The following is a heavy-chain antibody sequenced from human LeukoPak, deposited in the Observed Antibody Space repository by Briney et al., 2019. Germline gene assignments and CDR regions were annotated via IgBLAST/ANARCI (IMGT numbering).Heavy chain of an antibody. J-gene: IGHJ6*03. Sequence: ASVKVSCKASGYTFTGYYMHWVRQAPGQGLEWMGWINPNSGGTNYAQKFQGRVTMTRDTSISTAYMELSRLRSDDTAVYYCARDQDPHYYYYMDVWGKGTTVTVSS. CDR2: INPNSGGT. CDR1: GYTFTGYY. V-gene: IGHV1-2*02. CDR3: ARDQDPHYYYYMDV.